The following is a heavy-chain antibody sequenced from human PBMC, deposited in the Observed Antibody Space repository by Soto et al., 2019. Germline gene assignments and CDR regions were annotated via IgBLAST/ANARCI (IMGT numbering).Heavy chain of an antibody. CDR3: AAQPEGQQLFPFDY. V-gene: IGHV4-39*01. D-gene: IGHD6-13*01. J-gene: IGHJ4*02. CDR1: GGSISSSSYY. Sequence: QLQLQESGPGLVKPSETLSLTCTVSGGSISSSSYYWGWIRQPPGKGLEWIGSIYYSGSTYYNPSLKSRVTISVDTSKNQFSLKVSSVTAADSAVYYCAAQPEGQQLFPFDYWGQGTLVTVSS. CDR2: IYYSGST.